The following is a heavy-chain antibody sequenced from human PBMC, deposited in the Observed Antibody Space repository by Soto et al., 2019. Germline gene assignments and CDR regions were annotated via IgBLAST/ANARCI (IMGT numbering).Heavy chain of an antibody. CDR3: AKSGEYSSSYYYYYYMDV. D-gene: IGHD6-6*01. J-gene: IGHJ6*03. Sequence: QVPLVQSGAEVKKPGASVKVSCKASGYTFTSYGISWVRQAPGQGLEWMGWISAYNGNTNYAQKLQGRVTMTTDTSTSTAYMELRSLRSDDTAVYYCAKSGEYSSSYYYYYYMDVWGKGTTVTVSS. CDR1: GYTFTSYG. CDR2: ISAYNGNT. V-gene: IGHV1-18*01.